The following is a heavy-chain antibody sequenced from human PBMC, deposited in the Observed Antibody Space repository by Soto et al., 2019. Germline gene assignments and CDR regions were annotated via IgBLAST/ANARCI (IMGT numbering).Heavy chain of an antibody. CDR3: DTISTFFDV. V-gene: IGHV3-23*01. CDR1: GFAFSAYA. CDR2: ISDSDGGT. D-gene: IGHD1-1*01. Sequence: GGSLRLSCAASGFAFSAYAMTWVRQAPGKGLEWVSDISDSDGGTHYADSVKGRFTISRDNAKNTLYLQMDRLRVEDAAVYYCDTISTFFDVWGHRTLVTISS. J-gene: IGHJ4*01.